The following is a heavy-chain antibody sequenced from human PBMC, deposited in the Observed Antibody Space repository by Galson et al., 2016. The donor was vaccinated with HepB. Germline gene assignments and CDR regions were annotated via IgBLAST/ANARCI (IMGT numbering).Heavy chain of an antibody. CDR1: GFIFHNYW. D-gene: IGHD6-19*01. V-gene: IGHV3-7*01. CDR3: ARALTTASRGATY. CDR2: IKQDGTEI. Sequence: SLRLSCAPSGFIFHNYWMTWVRQAPGKGLEWVANIKQDGTEIYYLGSVKGRFTISRDNAKDSLYLQMDGLRVEDTAVYYCARALTTASRGATYWGQGTLVTVSS. J-gene: IGHJ4*02.